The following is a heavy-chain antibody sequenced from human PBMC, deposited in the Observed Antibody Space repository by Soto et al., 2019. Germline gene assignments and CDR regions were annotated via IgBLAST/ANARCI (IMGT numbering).Heavy chain of an antibody. V-gene: IGHV4-59*01. D-gene: IGHD2-2*01. J-gene: IGHJ4*02. Sequence: QVQLQESGPRLVKPSETLSLTCIVSGGSISNYYWSWIRQPPAKGLEWIGYIYYSGSTNYNPSLQSRVTISVDTSKNQFSLKLSSVTAADTAVYYCARAVLPATAPFDYWGQGTRVTVSS. CDR3: ARAVLPATAPFDY. CDR1: GGSISNYY. CDR2: IYYSGST.